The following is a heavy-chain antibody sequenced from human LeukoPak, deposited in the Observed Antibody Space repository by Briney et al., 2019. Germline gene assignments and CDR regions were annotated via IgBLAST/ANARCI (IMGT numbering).Heavy chain of an antibody. CDR1: GASISSGSYY. CDR2: IYTSGST. J-gene: IGHJ4*02. CDR3: ARDPPSPHRETRPGVQQLVNHY. V-gene: IGHV4-61*02. D-gene: IGHD6-13*01. Sequence: SQTLSLTCTVSGASISSGSYYWSWIRQPAGKGLEWIGRIYTSGSTNYNPSLKSRVTMSVDTSKNQFSLKLSSVTAADTAVYYCARDPPSPHRETRPGVQQLVNHYWGQGTLVTVSS.